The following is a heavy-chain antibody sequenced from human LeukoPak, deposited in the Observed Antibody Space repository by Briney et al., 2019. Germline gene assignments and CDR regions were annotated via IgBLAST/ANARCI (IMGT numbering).Heavy chain of an antibody. CDR3: AXEXAGGYCSGGSCYVFFDY. V-gene: IGHV4-34*01. Sequence: SETLSLTCAVYGGSFSGYYWSWIRQPPGKGLEWIGEINHSGSTNYNPSLKSRVTISVDTSKNQFSLKLSSVTAADTAVYYCAXEXAGGYCSGGSCYVFFDYWGQGTLVAVSS. CDR1: GGSFSGYY. D-gene: IGHD2-15*01. CDR2: INHSGST. J-gene: IGHJ4*02.